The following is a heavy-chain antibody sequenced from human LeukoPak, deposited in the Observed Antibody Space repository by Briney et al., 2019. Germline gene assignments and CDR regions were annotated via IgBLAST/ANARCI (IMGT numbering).Heavy chain of an antibody. D-gene: IGHD2-15*01. CDR3: ARDALLGVVAATRLTGYFDY. CDR2: ISYDGSNK. Sequence: HPGGSLRLSCAASGFTFSSYAMHWVRQAPGKGLEWVAVISYDGSNKYYADSVKGRFTISRDNSKNTLYLQMNSLRAEDTAVYYCARDALLGVVAATRLTGYFDYWGQGTLVTVSS. V-gene: IGHV3-30-3*01. CDR1: GFTFSSYA. J-gene: IGHJ4*02.